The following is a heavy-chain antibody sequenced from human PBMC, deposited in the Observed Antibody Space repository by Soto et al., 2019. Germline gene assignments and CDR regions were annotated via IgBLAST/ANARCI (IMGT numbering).Heavy chain of an antibody. CDR3: AKGVELRFLEWYNNYYYGMDV. J-gene: IGHJ6*02. CDR1: GVNFSSYA. CDR2: ISGSGGST. D-gene: IGHD3-3*01. Sequence: GGSLRLSCAASGVNFSSYAMSWVRQAPGKGLEWVSAISGSGGSTYYADSVKGRFTISRDNSKNTLYLQMNSLRAEDTAVYYCAKGVELRFLEWYNNYYYGMDVWGQGTTVTVSS. V-gene: IGHV3-23*01.